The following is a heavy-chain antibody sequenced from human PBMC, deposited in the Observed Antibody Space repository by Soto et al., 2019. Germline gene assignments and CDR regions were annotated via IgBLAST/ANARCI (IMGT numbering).Heavy chain of an antibody. CDR2: IYYSGST. CDR1: GDSISSGYYY. J-gene: IGHJ5*02. CDR3: ARDRWFDP. V-gene: IGHV4-61*01. Sequence: PSETLSLTCTVSGDSISSGYYYWGWIRQPPGKGLEWIGYIYYSGSTNYNPSLKSRVTISVDTSKNQFSLKLSSVTAADTAVYYCARDRWFDPWGQGTLVTVSS.